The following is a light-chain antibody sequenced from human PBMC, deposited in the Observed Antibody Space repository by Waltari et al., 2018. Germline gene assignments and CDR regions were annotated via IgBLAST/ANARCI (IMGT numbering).Light chain of an antibody. Sequence: DIVMTQSPDSLAVSLGERATINCKSRQSVLYSSNNKNYLAWYQQKPGQPPKLLIYWASTRESGVPDRFSGSGSGTDFTITISSLQAEDVAVYYCQQYYSTPPTFGQGTKVEIK. J-gene: IGKJ1*01. V-gene: IGKV4-1*01. CDR2: WAS. CDR3: QQYYSTPPT. CDR1: QSVLYSSNNKNY.